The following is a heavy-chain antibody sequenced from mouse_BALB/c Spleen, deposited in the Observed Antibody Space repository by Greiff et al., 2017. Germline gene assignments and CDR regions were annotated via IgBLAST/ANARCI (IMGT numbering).Heavy chain of an antibody. CDR1: GYTFTSYN. CDR2: IYPGNGDT. CDR3: ARDGSSHYYAMDY. J-gene: IGHJ4*01. D-gene: IGHD1-1*01. Sequence: QVQLQQPGAELVKPGASVKMSCKASGYTFTSYNMHWVKQTPGQGLEWIGAIYPGNGDTSYNQKFKGKATLTADKSSSTAYMQLSSLTSEDSAVYYCARDGSSHYYAMDYWGQGTSVTVSS. V-gene: IGHV1-12*01.